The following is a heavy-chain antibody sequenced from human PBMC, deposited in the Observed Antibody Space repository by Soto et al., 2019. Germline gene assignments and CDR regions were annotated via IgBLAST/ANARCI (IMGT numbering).Heavy chain of an antibody. CDR3: ARPRLGGSSGYDLGEKGVDAFDI. CDR1: GGSISSSSYY. CDR2: IYYSGST. D-gene: IGHD5-12*01. V-gene: IGHV4-39*01. Sequence: SETLSLTCTVSGGSISSSSYYWGWIRQPPGKGLEWIGSIYYSGSTYYNPSLKSRVTISVDTSKNQFSLKLSSVTAADTAVYYCARPRLGGSSGYDLGEKGVDAFDIWGQGTMVTVSS. J-gene: IGHJ3*02.